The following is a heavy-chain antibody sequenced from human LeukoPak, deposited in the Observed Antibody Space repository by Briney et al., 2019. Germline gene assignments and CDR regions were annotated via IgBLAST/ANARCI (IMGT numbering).Heavy chain of an antibody. CDR2: ISGSGGST. Sequence: GGSLRLSCAASGFTFSSYAMSWVRQAPGKGLEWVSAISGSGGSTYYADSVKGRFTISRDNSKNTLYLQMNSLRAEDTAVYYCAKEGDSSGWSYAEYFQHWGQGTLVTVSS. V-gene: IGHV3-23*01. J-gene: IGHJ1*01. CDR1: GFTFSSYA. D-gene: IGHD6-19*01. CDR3: AKEGDSSGWSYAEYFQH.